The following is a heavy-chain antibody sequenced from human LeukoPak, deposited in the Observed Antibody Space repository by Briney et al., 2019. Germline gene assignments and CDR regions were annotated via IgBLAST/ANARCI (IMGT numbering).Heavy chain of an antibody. CDR1: GFTFITSA. CDR2: ISDGGAST. V-gene: IGHV3-23*01. J-gene: IGHJ4*02. D-gene: IGHD3-3*01. CDR3: AKDRLQSWSGYYFGVFDG. Sequence: PGGSLRLSCAAPGFTFITSAMGSVRRAPGKGLEWAPGISDGGASTYYADPVKGRFTISRDNSKNTLSLQMNSLRVEDTAVYYCAKDRLQSWSGYYFGVFDGWGQGTLVTVSS.